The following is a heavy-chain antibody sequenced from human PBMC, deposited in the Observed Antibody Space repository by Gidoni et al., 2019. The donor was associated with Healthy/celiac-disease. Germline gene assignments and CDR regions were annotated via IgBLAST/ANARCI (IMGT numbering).Heavy chain of an antibody. Sequence: EVQLLESGGGLVQPGGSLRLSCAASGFTFSSYAMGWVRQAPGKGLEWVSAISGSGGSTYYADSVKGRFTISRDNSKNTLYLQMNSLRAEDTAVYYCAKVRIAVGRYFDYWGQGTLVTVSS. CDR2: ISGSGGST. V-gene: IGHV3-23*01. D-gene: IGHD6-19*01. CDR1: GFTFSSYA. J-gene: IGHJ4*02. CDR3: AKVRIAVGRYFDY.